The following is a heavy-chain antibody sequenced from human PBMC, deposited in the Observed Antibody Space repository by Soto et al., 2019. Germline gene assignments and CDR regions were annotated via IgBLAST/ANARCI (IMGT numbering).Heavy chain of an antibody. CDR2: IHHSGST. J-gene: IGHJ5*02. CDR1: GGSFSGYY. CDR3: ARFITICGVVITRDNGFDP. Sequence: SETLSPTSAVNGGSFSGYYWSWIRQPPGKGLEWIGEIHHSGSTNYNPSLNIRVTISVDTSKDQFSLKLRSVPAPDTAVYYCARFITICGVVITRDNGFDPWGQGTLVTVSS. V-gene: IGHV4-34*01. D-gene: IGHD3-3*01.